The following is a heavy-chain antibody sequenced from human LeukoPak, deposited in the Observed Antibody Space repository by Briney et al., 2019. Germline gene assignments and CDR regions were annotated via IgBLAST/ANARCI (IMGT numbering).Heavy chain of an antibody. J-gene: IGHJ5*02. D-gene: IGHD3-10*01. CDR2: VHDSAGT. Sequence: SETLSLTCTVSGGSINKYYWSWIRQSPGKGLEWLGYVHDSAGTIYNPSLKSRVTISVGTSKTQFSLKVTSVTTADTAVYYCARIWHGSGSTYNWFDPWGQGTLVTVSS. CDR3: ARIWHGSGSTYNWFDP. CDR1: GGSINKYY. V-gene: IGHV4-59*01.